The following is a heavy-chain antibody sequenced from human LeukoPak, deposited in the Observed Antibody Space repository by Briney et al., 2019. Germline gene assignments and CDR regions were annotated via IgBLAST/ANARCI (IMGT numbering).Heavy chain of an antibody. J-gene: IGHJ4*02. CDR2: INWNGGST. Sequence: PGGSLRLSCAASGFTFDDYGMSWVRQARGKGLEWVSGINWNGGSTGYADSVKGRFTISRDNAKNSLYLQMNSLRAEDTALYYCARGLRFLEWSYTLPALSNYFDYWGQGTLVTVSS. D-gene: IGHD3-3*01. CDR1: GFTFDDYG. V-gene: IGHV3-20*04. CDR3: ARGLRFLEWSYTLPALSNYFDY.